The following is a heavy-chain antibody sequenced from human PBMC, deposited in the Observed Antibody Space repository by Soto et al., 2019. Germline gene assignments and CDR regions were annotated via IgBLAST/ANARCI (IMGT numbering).Heavy chain of an antibody. CDR1: GFTFSSYA. V-gene: IGHV3-23*01. D-gene: IGHD4-17*01. J-gene: IGHJ5*02. CDR3: AKDAVAGDGVWLAHA. Sequence: EVQLLESGGGLVQPGGSLRLSCAASGFTFSSYAMIWIRQVPGKGLEWVSVLYGSGRGIHYADSVKGRFTISRDNSAYAVYLQMNNLRVEDTDVYYCAKDAVAGDGVWLAHACGRGTAVTVSS. CDR2: LYGSGRGI.